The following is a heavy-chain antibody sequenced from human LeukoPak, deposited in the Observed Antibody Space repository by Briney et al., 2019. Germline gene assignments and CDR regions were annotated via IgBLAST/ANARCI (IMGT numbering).Heavy chain of an antibody. J-gene: IGHJ4*02. D-gene: IGHD1-20*01. CDR2: INPSGGST. CDR1: GHTFISYY. V-gene: IGHV1-46*01. CDR3: ARHSLIGTTPFDY. Sequence: ASVKVSCKASGHTFISYYMHWVRQAPGQGLEWMGVINPSGGSTTYAQQFQGRVTITRDTSTSTVYMELSSLRSEDTAVYYCARHSLIGTTPFDYWGQGTLVTVSS.